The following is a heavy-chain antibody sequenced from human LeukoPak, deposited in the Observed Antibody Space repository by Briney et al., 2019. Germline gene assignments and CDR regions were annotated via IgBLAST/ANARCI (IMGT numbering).Heavy chain of an antibody. CDR2: ISGSGGST. CDR3: AKDLDYYGSGSYYYYGMDV. J-gene: IGHJ6*02. CDR1: GFTFSSYA. Sequence: PGGSLRLSCAASGFTFSSYAMSWVRQAPGKGLEWVSAISGSGGSTYYADSVKGRFTISRDNSKNTLYLQMNSLRAEDTAVYYCAKDLDYYGSGSYYYYGMDVWGQGTTVTVYS. D-gene: IGHD3-10*01. V-gene: IGHV3-23*01.